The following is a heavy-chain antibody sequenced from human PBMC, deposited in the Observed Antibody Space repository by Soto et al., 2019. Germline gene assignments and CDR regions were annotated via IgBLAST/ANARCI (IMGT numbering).Heavy chain of an antibody. CDR3: ARRGPDAYHYGMDV. CDR1: GYTFTSYG. Sequence: ASVKVSCKASGYTFTSYGMNWVRQAPGQGLEWMGIITATGRSTTYAEKFQGRVTMTTDTPTSTVYMELSSLKSDDTAVYYCARRGPDAYHYGMDVWGQGTTVTVSS. D-gene: IGHD2-2*01. CDR2: ITATGRST. V-gene: IGHV1-46*01. J-gene: IGHJ6*02.